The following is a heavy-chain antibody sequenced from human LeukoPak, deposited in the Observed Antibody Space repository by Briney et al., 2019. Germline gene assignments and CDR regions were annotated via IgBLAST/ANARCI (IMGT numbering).Heavy chain of an antibody. CDR3: AKQLGYCSDGSCYLPY. CDR1: GFTFSSSA. CDR2: ISNNGGYT. V-gene: IGHV3-23*01. J-gene: IGHJ4*02. Sequence: PGGSLRLSGAASGFTFSSSAMSWVRKAPGKGLEWVSAISNNGGYTYYADSVQGRFTISRDNSKSTLCLQMNSLRAEDTAVYYCAKQLGYCSDGSCYLPYWGQGTLVTVSS. D-gene: IGHD2-15*01.